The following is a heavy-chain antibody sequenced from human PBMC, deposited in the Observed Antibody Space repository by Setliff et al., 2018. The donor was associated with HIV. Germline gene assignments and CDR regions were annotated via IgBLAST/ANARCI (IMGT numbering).Heavy chain of an antibody. V-gene: IGHV4-39*07. CDR1: GGSLSRTSYY. D-gene: IGHD1-26*01. Sequence: SETLSLTCTVSGGSLSRTSYYWGWIRQPPGKGLEWLGSIAYTGSGYYNSSLKSRVTISVDTSRNECSLKLTSVTAADTAVYYCAREVRWELPQGFDHWGQGSQVTVSS. CDR3: AREVRWELPQGFDH. J-gene: IGHJ4*02. CDR2: IAYTGSG.